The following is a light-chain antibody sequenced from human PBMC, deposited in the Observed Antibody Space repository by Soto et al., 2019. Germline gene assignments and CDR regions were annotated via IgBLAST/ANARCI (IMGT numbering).Light chain of an antibody. CDR3: QQSYSTPQT. V-gene: IGKV1-39*01. CDR1: QSISSY. CDR2: AAS. J-gene: IGKJ1*01. Sequence: DIQMTQSPSSLSASVGDRVTITCRASQSISSYLNWYQQKPGKAPKLLIYAASSLQSGVPSRFSGSGSGTDFTRTINSLQPEDFATYYWQQSYSTPQTFGQGTKVEIK.